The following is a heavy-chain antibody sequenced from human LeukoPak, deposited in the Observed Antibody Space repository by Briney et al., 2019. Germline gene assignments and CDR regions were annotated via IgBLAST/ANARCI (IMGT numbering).Heavy chain of an antibody. V-gene: IGHV1-18*01. CDR3: ARLVVPAAKNDAFDI. CDR2: TSAYNGNT. J-gene: IGHJ3*02. D-gene: IGHD2-2*01. Sequence: ASVKVSCKASGYTFTSYGISWVRQAPGQGLEWMGWTSAYNGNTNYAQKLQGRVTMTTDTSTSTAYMELRSLRSDDTAVYYCARLVVPAAKNDAFDIWGQGTMVTVSS. CDR1: GYTFTSYG.